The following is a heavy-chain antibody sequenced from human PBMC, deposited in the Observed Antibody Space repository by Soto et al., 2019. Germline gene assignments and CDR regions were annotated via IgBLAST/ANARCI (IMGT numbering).Heavy chain of an antibody. CDR3: ARESGGNSPRLDYYYYYYMDV. CDR2: IYYSGST. J-gene: IGHJ6*03. Sequence: QVQLQESGPGLVTPSQTLSLTCTVSGGSISSGGYYWSWIRQHPGKGLEWIVYIYYSGSTYYNPSLKSRVTISVYTSKNQFSLKLSSVTAADTAVYYCARESGGNSPRLDYYYYYYMDVWGKGTTVTVSS. D-gene: IGHD3-10*01. CDR1: GGSISSGGYY. V-gene: IGHV4-31*03.